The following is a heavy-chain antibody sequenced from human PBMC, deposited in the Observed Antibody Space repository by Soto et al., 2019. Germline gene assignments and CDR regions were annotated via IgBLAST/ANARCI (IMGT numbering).Heavy chain of an antibody. CDR2: MSPYNGNM. CDR3: ARDRDGYNYSPRPFDG. D-gene: IGHD5-12*01. CDR1: GYTFTTYG. Sequence: QVQLVQSGAEVKKPGASVKVSCKASGYTFTTYGVTWVRQAPGQGLEWMGWMSPYNGNMNYAPKFQGRVTMTTDTSTSTAYLEVRSLRSDDTAVYYCARDRDGYNYSPRPFDGWGQGTLVTVSS. J-gene: IGHJ4*02. V-gene: IGHV1-18*04.